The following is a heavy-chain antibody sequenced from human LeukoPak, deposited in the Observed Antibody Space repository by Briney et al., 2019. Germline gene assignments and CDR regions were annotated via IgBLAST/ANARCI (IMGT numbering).Heavy chain of an antibody. CDR1: GGSISSSNW. V-gene: IGHV4-4*02. J-gene: IGHJ5*02. CDR2: ISHSGST. Sequence: SETLSLTCAVSGGSISSSNWWSWVRQPPGKGLEWLGEISHSGSTNYNPSLKGRVTISVDTSKNQFSLKLSSVTAADTAVYYCARRRGYSYGSFDPWGQGTLVTVSS. D-gene: IGHD5-18*01. CDR3: ARRRGYSYGSFDP.